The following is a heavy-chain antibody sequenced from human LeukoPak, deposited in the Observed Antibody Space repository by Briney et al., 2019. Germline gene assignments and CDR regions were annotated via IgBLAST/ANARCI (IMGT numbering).Heavy chain of an antibody. J-gene: IGHJ4*02. CDR3: ARDSDGYSYGDY. CDR2: IIPILGIA. Sequence: GSSVKVSCKASGGTFSSYAISWVRQAPGQGLEWMGRIIPILGIANYAQKLQGRVTMTTDTSTSTAYMELRSLRSDDTAVYYCARDSDGYSYGDYWGQGTLVTVSS. CDR1: GGTFSSYA. V-gene: IGHV1-69*04. D-gene: IGHD5-18*01.